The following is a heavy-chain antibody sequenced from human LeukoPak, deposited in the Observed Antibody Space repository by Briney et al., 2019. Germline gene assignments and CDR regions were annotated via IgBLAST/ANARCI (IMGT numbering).Heavy chain of an antibody. Sequence: GGSLRLSCAASGFTFSTYAMTWVRQAPGKGLEWVSLISGTGGSTYYADSVKGRFTISRDNSKNTLYLQMNSLRAEDTAVYYCARGSGSYYRGEGWGQGTMVTVSS. CDR2: ISGTGGST. V-gene: IGHV3-23*01. J-gene: IGHJ3*01. CDR1: GFTFSTYA. D-gene: IGHD1-26*01. CDR3: ARGSGSYYRGEG.